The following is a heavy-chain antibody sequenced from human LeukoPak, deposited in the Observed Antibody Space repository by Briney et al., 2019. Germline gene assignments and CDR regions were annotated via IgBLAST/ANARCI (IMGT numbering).Heavy chain of an antibody. CDR3: ARAGRAPDSYGYPTYYYYYMDV. J-gene: IGHJ6*03. CDR2: MNPNSGNT. V-gene: IGHV1-8*01. Sequence: ASVKVSCKASGYTFTSYDINWVRQATGQGLEWMGWMNPNSGNTGYAQKFQGRVTMTRNTSISTAYMELSSLRSEDTAVYYCARAGRAPDSYGYPTYYYYYMDVWGKGTTVTVSS. CDR1: GYTFTSYD. D-gene: IGHD5-18*01.